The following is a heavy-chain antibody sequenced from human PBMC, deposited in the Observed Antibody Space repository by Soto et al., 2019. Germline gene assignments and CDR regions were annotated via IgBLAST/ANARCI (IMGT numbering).Heavy chain of an antibody. V-gene: IGHV3-30-3*01. D-gene: IGHD6-13*01. CDR1: GFTFSSYA. CDR2: ISYDGSNK. J-gene: IGHJ6*02. Sequence: PGGSLRLSCAASGFTFSSYAMHWVRQAPGKGLEWVAVISYDGSNKYYADSVKGRFTISRDNSKNTLYLQMNSLRAEDTAVYYCASPGGYSSSWYEFSYYYYGMDVWGQGTTVTVSS. CDR3: ASPGGYSSSWYEFSYYYYGMDV.